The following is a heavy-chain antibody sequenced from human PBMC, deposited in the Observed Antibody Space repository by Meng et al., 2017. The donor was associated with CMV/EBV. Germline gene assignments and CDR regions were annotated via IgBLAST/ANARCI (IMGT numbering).Heavy chain of an antibody. D-gene: IGHD6-13*01. CDR2: INPNSGGT. J-gene: IGHJ4*02. V-gene: IGHV1-2*02. CDR3: ARDSAVRYSSSWYPTRY. Sequence: ASVKVSCKASGYTFTGYYMHWVRQAPGQGLEWMGWINPNSGGTNYAQKFQGRVTMTRDTSISTAYMELSRLRSDDTVVYYCARDSAVRYSSSWYPTRYWGQGTLVTVSS. CDR1: GYTFTGYY.